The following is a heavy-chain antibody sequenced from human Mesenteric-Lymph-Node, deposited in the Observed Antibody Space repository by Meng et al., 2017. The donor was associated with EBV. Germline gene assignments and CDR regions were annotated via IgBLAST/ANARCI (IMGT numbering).Heavy chain of an antibody. J-gene: IGHJ4*02. D-gene: IGHD1-26*01. Sequence: QTTVEASGAQLVTTTRTLPVPCMSSGSSRRSSGVIGGGIRQPRGQALEGLAFGYGDDDKRHSPSLKSRLSINKNTSKNQVVLTMDNMDPVDTGIYYCAGGSARLEYWGPGTLVTVSS. V-gene: IGHV2-5*02. CDR3: AGGSARLEY. CDR2: GYGDDDK. CDR1: GSSRRSSGVI.